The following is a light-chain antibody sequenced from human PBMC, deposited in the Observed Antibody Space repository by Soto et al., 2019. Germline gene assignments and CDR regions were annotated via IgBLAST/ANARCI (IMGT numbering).Light chain of an antibody. V-gene: IGKV3-20*01. CDR2: GAS. Sequence: IVFTQSPGTLSFSPGERTTLSCRASQSISRYLAWYQQKPGQGPRLLIYGASSRATGTPDRFSGSGSGTDFTLTINRLEPEDFALYYCQQYGSSPPTFGQGTKVDI. CDR3: QQYGSSPPT. J-gene: IGKJ1*01. CDR1: QSISRY.